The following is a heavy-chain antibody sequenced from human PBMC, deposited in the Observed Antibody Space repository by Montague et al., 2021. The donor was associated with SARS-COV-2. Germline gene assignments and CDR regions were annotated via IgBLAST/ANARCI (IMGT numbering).Heavy chain of an antibody. D-gene: IGHD6-13*01. V-gene: IGHV4-39*01. CDR2: INYSGTT. J-gene: IGHJ4*02. CDR1: GGSITDRTYY. Sequence: SETLSLTCSVSGGSITDRTYYWGCIRQSPGKGLEWIGAINYSGTTYYXXCLKSRATISLDTAKNQFSLKMTSVTAADTAVYYCARHWGIAAAGNWGQGTLVTVSS. CDR3: ARHWGIAAAGN.